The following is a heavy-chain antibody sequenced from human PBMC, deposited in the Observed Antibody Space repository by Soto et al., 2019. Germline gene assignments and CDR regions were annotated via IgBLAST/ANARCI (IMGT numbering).Heavy chain of an antibody. V-gene: IGHV1-69*13. J-gene: IGHJ4*02. CDR3: ARHPGGVAGPGGYFGY. CDR2: IIPIFGTA. D-gene: IGHD6-19*01. CDR1: GGTLSSYA. Sequence: ASVKVSCKASGGTLSSYAISWVRQDTGQGLEWMGGIIPIFGTANYAQKFQGRVTITADESTSTAYMELSSLRSEDTAVYYCARHPGGVAGPGGYFGYWGQGTLVTVSS.